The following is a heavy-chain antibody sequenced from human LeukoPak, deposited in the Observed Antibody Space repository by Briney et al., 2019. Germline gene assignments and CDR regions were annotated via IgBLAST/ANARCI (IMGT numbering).Heavy chain of an antibody. CDR3: AMAPCGPYSSTWKSPFDY. Sequence: SETLSLTCTVSGGSFNSGTYYWGWIRQPPGKGLEWIGTIYYSGNTNYNPSLNSRVTISVDTSKNQFSLKLTSVSAADTAVYYCAMAPCGPYSSTWKSPFDYLGQGTLVIASS. J-gene: IGHJ4*02. D-gene: IGHD6-13*01. CDR2: IYYSGNT. V-gene: IGHV4-39*01. CDR1: GGSFNSGTYY.